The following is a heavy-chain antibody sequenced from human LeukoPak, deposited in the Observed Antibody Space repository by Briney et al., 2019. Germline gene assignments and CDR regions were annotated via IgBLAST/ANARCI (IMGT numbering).Heavy chain of an antibody. J-gene: IGHJ4*02. Sequence: GSVTVSCKTSGYTFRDYGLSWVRQAPGQGLEWMGCISVYNGNTKYAHNFQDGVTITTDTYTHTAFLELRSVRSDDADLYFCERERKLGNTVFDSWRQGTLVTVSS. CDR2: ISVYNGNT. CDR3: ERERKLGNTVFDS. CDR1: GYTFRDYG. D-gene: IGHD4-11*01. V-gene: IGHV1-18*04.